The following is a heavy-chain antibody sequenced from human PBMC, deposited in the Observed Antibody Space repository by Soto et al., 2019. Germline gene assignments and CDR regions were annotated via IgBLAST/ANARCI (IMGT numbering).Heavy chain of an antibody. Sequence: KGLDWIGHIYYSGTTFYTPSLNSRLSISVDTSKNQFSLKLSSVTAADTAVYYCARDLASGMAADGEYCDGMSVWGQGTTVSGS. J-gene: IGHJ6*01. D-gene: IGHD6-13*01. V-gene: IGHV4-30-4*01. CDR3: ARDLASGMAADGEYCDGMSV. CDR2: IYYSGTT.